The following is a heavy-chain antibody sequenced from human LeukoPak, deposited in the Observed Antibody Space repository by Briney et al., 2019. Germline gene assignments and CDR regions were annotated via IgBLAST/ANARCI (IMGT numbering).Heavy chain of an antibody. V-gene: IGHV4-38-2*02. Sequence: PSETLSLTCAVSGYSISSGYYWGWIRQPPGKGLEWIGSIYHSGNTYYNPSLKSRVTISVDTPKNQLSLRLSSVTAADTAVYYCGRDRSGGYSVDYWGQGTLVTVS. J-gene: IGHJ4*02. CDR3: GRDRSGGYSVDY. D-gene: IGHD1-26*01. CDR2: IYHSGNT. CDR1: GYSISSGYY.